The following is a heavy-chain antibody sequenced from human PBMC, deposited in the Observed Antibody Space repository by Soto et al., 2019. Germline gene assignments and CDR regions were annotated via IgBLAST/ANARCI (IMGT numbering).Heavy chain of an antibody. J-gene: IGHJ4*02. Sequence: QVQLQESGPGLVKPSETLSLTCTVSGGTISSWYWRWIRQPPGKGLEWIGYIYYSGSTNCNPSLKSRVTISVDTSKNQFSLKQSSVTAADTAVYYCARRYGSAIDYWCQGTLVTVSS. CDR2: IYYSGST. V-gene: IGHV4-59*08. CDR3: ARRYGSAIDY. D-gene: IGHD1-26*01. CDR1: GGTISSWY.